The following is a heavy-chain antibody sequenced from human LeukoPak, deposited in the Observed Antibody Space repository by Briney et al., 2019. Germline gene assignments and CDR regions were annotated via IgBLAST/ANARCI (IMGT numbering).Heavy chain of an antibody. CDR2: IKHDGSEK. CDR3: ARVGSTMIRVEDYYYYYMDV. V-gene: IGHV3-7*01. J-gene: IGHJ6*03. D-gene: IGHD3-10*01. Sequence: RSLRLSCAASGFTFSSYWMSWVRQTPGKGLEWVAYIKHDGSEKYYVDSVKGRLTISRDNANYSLYLQMNSLRAEDTAVYYCARVGSTMIRVEDYYYYYMDVWGKGTTVTVSS. CDR1: GFTFSSYW.